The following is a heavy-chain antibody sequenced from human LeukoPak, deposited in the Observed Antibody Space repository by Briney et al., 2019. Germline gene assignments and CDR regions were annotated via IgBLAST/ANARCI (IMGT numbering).Heavy chain of an antibody. V-gene: IGHV3-21*01. CDR1: GFTFSSYE. J-gene: IGHJ3*02. CDR3: ARDRITMIVENAFDI. CDR2: ISSTGSYI. D-gene: IGHD3-22*01. Sequence: PGGSLRLSCAASGFTFSSYEMNWVRQAPGKGLEWVSSISSTGSYIYYADSVKGRFTIFRDNAKKSLFLQINSLRAEDTAVYFCARDRITMIVENAFDIWGQGTMVIVSS.